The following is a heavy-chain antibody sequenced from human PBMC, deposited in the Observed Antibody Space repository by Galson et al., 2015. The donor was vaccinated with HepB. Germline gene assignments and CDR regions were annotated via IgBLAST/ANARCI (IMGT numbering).Heavy chain of an antibody. CDR2: IKSKTDGGTT. V-gene: IGHV3-15*01. CDR3: TTQMGGYYWGVDYYYGMDV. Sequence: SLRLSCAASGFTFSNAWMSWVRQAPGKGLEWVGRIKSKTDGGTTDYAAPVKGRFTISRDDSKNTLYLQMNSLKTEDTAVYYCTTQMGGYYWGVDYYYGMDVWGQGTTVTVSS. D-gene: IGHD3-22*01. J-gene: IGHJ6*02. CDR1: GFTFSNAW.